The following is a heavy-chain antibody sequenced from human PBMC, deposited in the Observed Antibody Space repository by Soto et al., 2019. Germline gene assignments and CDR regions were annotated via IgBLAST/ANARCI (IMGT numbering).Heavy chain of an antibody. CDR1: GFTFSSYS. J-gene: IGHJ4*02. Sequence: EVQLVESGGGLVKPGGSLRLSCAASGFTFSSYSMHWVRQAPGKGLEWVSSISSSSTYIKYADSVKGRFTISRDNAKNSLYLKMNRLRAEDTAVYYCARGGRYFDWSAPRYWGQGTLVTVSS. CDR3: ARGGRYFDWSAPRY. CDR2: ISSSSTYI. D-gene: IGHD3-9*01. V-gene: IGHV3-21*01.